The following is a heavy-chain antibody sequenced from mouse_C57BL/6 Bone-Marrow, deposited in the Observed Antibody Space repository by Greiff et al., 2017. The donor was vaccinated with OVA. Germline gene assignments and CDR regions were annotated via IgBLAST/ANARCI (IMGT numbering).Heavy chain of an antibody. D-gene: IGHD1-1*01. Sequence: VQLQQSGPELVKPGASVKIPCKASGYTFTDYNMDWVKQSHGKSLEWIGDINPNNGGTIYNQKFKGKATLTVDKSSSTAYMELRSLTSEDTAVYYCARSSFYYGSSYGYFDVWGTGTTVTVSS. J-gene: IGHJ1*03. CDR3: ARSSFYYGSSYGYFDV. V-gene: IGHV1-18*01. CDR2: INPNNGGT. CDR1: GYTFTDYN.